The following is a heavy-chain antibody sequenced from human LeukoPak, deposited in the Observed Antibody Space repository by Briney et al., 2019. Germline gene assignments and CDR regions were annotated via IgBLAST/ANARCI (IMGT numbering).Heavy chain of an antibody. CDR3: ARVDCSSTSCYGYYYYGMDV. CDR1: GYTFTGYY. V-gene: IGHV1-2*02. D-gene: IGHD2-2*01. J-gene: IGHJ6*02. Sequence: ASVKVSCKASGYTFTGYYMHWVRQAPGQGLEWMGWINPNSGGTNYAQKFQGRVTMTRDMSISTAYMELSRLRSDDTAVYYCARVDCSSTSCYGYYYYGMDVWGQGTTVTVSS. CDR2: INPNSGGT.